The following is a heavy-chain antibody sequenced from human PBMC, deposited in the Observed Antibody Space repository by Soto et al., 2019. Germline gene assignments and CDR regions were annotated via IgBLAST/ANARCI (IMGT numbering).Heavy chain of an antibody. CDR1: GGSIISASYS. J-gene: IGHJ5*02. Sequence: SETLSLTCAVSGGSIISASYSWNWIRQSPGRGLEWIGHIYSSGSTYYNPSLKSRVSISVDTSNNQFSLKLTSVTAADTAVYFCAREDAARIERWFDAWGQGSRVGVSS. CDR3: AREDAARIERWFDA. V-gene: IGHV4-31*11. D-gene: IGHD6-6*01. CDR2: IYSSGST.